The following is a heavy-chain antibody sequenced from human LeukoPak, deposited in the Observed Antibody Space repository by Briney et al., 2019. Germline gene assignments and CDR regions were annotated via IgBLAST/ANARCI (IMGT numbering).Heavy chain of an antibody. CDR3: ARSIAAAGKFFPQDAFDI. V-gene: IGHV3-7*01. Sequence: GGSLRHSRAASRFTPSRYWMSWVRQAPGKGREWVANIKQEGSEKYYVDSVRGRFTLSRDNAKNSLYVQMNSLRDDDTAVYYCARSIAAAGKFFPQDAFDIWGQGTMVTVSS. CDR2: IKQEGSEK. D-gene: IGHD6-13*01. CDR1: RFTPSRYW. J-gene: IGHJ3*02.